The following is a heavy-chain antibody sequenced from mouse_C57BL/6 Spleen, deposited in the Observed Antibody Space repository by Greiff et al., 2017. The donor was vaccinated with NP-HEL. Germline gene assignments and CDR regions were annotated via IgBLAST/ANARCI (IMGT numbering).Heavy chain of an antibody. CDR3: ARQAILDY. D-gene: IGHD1-2*01. V-gene: IGHV5-12*01. CDR1: GFTFSDYY. CDR2: ISNGGGST. J-gene: IGHJ4*01. Sequence: EVMLAESGGGLVQPGGSLKLSCAASGFTFSDYYMYWVRQTPEKRLEWVAYISNGGGSTYYPDTVKGRFTISRDNAKNTLYLQMSRLKSEDTAMYYCARQAILDYWGQGTSVTVSS.